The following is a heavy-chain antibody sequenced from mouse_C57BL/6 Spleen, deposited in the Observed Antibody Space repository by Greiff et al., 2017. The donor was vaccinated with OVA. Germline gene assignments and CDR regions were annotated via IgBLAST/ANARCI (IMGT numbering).Heavy chain of an antibody. J-gene: IGHJ4*01. CDR3: ARRDGKDYAMDY. Sequence: EVQLQQSGPELVKPGDSVTISCKASGYSFTGYFMNWVMQSHGKSLEWLGRINPYNGDTFYNQKFKGKATLTVDKSSSTAHMELRSLTSEDSAVYYCARRDGKDYAMDYWGQGTSVTVSS. CDR1: GYSFTGYF. D-gene: IGHD2-1*01. V-gene: IGHV1-20*01. CDR2: INPYNGDT.